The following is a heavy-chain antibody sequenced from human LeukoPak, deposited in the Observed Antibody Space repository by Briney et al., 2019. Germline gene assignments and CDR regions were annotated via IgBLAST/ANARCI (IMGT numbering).Heavy chain of an antibody. CDR2: IKQDGSEK. D-gene: IGHD3-10*01. CDR1: GFRFSTYW. V-gene: IGHV3-7*01. Sequence: GGSLRLSCAASGFRFSTYWMGWVRQAPREGLEWVANIKQDGSEKYYVDSVKGRFTIFRDNAKNSLYLQMNSLRAEDTAVYYCVGYGSGSYYNYYMDVWGKGTTVTVSS. CDR3: VGYGSGSYYNYYMDV. J-gene: IGHJ6*03.